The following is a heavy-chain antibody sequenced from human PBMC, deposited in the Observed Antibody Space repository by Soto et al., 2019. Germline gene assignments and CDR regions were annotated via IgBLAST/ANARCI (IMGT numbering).Heavy chain of an antibody. CDR2: ISSGSAYI. J-gene: IGHJ4*02. D-gene: IGHD1-1*01. CDR1: GFTFSRYT. V-gene: IGHV3-21*01. CDR3: AKVGLEAALYYFDS. Sequence: GGSLRLSCAASGFTFSRYTMNWVRQAPGKRLEWVSSISSGSAYIYYVDSVKGRFNISRDNANNSLYLQMNSLRAEDTAVYFCAKVGLEAALYYFDSWGQGALVTVSS.